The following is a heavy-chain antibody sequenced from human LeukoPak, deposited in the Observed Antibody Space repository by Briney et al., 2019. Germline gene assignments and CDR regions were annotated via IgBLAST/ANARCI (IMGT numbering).Heavy chain of an antibody. CDR3: ARSPGYSSGWYYFDS. D-gene: IGHD6-19*01. CDR2: IYSGGST. Sequence: GGSLSLSCAASGFTVSSNYMSWVRQAPGKRLACVSVIYSGGSTYYADSVKGRFTISRDTSKNTLYLQMNSLSAEDTAVYYCARSPGYSSGWYYFDSRGQGTLVTVSA. J-gene: IGHJ4*02. V-gene: IGHV3-53*01. CDR1: GFTVSSNY.